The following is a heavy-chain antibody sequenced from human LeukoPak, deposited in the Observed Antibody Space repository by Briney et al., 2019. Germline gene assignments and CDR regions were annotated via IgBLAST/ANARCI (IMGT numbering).Heavy chain of an antibody. CDR3: AKPPPSSYYYYYGMDV. J-gene: IGHJ6*02. CDR2: VTGTAATT. CDR1: RFTLSSYA. D-gene: IGHD6-13*01. V-gene: IGHV3-23*01. Sequence: TGGSLRLSCAASRFTLSSYAMNWVRQAPGKGLEWVSTVTGTAATTSYADSVKGRFTISRDISKDTLYLQMNSLRAEDTAVYYCAKPPPSSYYYYYGMDVWGQGTTVTVSS.